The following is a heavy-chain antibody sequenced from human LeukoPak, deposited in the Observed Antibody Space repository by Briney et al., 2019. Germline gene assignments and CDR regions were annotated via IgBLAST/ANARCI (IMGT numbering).Heavy chain of an antibody. Sequence: SGGSLRLSCAASGFTFDDYAMHWVRQAPGKGLEWASGISWNSGSIGYADSVKGRFTISRDNAKNSLYLQMNSLRAEDTALYYCAKVSGGGSYYHFDYWGQGTLVTVSS. CDR1: GFTFDDYA. CDR3: AKVSGGGSYYHFDY. V-gene: IGHV3-9*01. D-gene: IGHD1-26*01. CDR2: ISWNSGSI. J-gene: IGHJ4*02.